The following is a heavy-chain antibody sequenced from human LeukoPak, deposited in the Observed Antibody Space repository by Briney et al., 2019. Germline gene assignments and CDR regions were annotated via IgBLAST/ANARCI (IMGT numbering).Heavy chain of an antibody. CDR1: GFTFSSYD. D-gene: IGHD3-10*01. V-gene: IGHV3-13*04. J-gene: IGHJ6*02. CDR3: AREPRWFGDLYGMDV. CDR2: TGTAGDT. Sequence: GGSLRLSCAASGFTFSSYDMHWVRQATGKGLEWVSATGTAGDTYYPGSVKGRFTISRENAKNSLYLQMNSLRAGDTAVYYCAREPRWFGDLYGMDVWGQGTTVTVSS.